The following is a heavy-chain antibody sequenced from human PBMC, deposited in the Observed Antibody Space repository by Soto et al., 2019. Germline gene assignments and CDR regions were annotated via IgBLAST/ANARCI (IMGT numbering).Heavy chain of an antibody. D-gene: IGHD6-13*01. CDR3: TTDLPSIRGQLYYYYYGTDV. CDR1: GFTFSNAW. Sequence: GGSLRLSCAASGFTFSNAWMSWVRQAPGKGLEWVGRIKSKTDGGTTDYAAPVKGRFTISRDDSKNTLYLQMNSLKTEDTAVYYCTTDLPSIRGQLYYYYYGTDVWGQGTTVTVSS. J-gene: IGHJ6*02. V-gene: IGHV3-15*01. CDR2: IKSKTDGGTT.